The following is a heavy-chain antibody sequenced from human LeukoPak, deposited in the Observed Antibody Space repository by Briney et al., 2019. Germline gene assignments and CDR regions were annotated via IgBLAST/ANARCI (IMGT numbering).Heavy chain of an antibody. CDR3: ARGWADYDILTGAYYYYGMDV. CDR2: MNPNSGNT. CDR1: GYTFTSYD. V-gene: IGHV1-8*01. Sequence: ASVTVSCKASGYTFTSYDINWVRQAPGQGLEWMGWMNPNSGNTGYAQKFQGRVTMTRNTSISTAYMELSSLRSEDTAVYYCARGWADYDILTGAYYYYGMDVWGQGTTVTVSS. J-gene: IGHJ6*02. D-gene: IGHD3-9*01.